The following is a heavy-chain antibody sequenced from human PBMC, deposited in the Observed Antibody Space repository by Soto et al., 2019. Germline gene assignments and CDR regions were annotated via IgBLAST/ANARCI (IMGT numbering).Heavy chain of an antibody. Sequence: QVKLVQSGAEVKKPGSSVRVSCRASDYTFTSYAISWVRQAPGQGLEWMGWIAPSNGATNYARVLQGRLTMTTDTSTNTEYMELRSLRSDDTAVYYCARVASSGSSPEHFDYWGQVTQVTVSS. V-gene: IGHV1-18*04. CDR3: ARVASSGSSPEHFDY. CDR2: IAPSNGAT. CDR1: DYTFTSYA. D-gene: IGHD1-26*01. J-gene: IGHJ4*02.